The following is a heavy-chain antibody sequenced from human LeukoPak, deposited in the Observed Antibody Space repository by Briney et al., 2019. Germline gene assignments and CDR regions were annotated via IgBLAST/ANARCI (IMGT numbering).Heavy chain of an antibody. CDR2: CVSLLGVA. D-gene: IGHD5-18*01. CDR1: RGTFNTYA. J-gene: IGHJ4*02. Sequence: ASVKVSCKASRGTFNTYAINWVRQAHGPGLEWLGGCVSLLGVARNDHRFPARVTLTTDESTGTAFLELPRLRPEDTALYVYATDHSYGFEFWGQGTLLTVSS. CDR3: ATDHSYGFEF. V-gene: IGHV1-69*10.